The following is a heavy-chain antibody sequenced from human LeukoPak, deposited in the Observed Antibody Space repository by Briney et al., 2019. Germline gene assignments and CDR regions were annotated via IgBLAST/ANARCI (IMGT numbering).Heavy chain of an antibody. Sequence: GGSLRLSCAASGFTFSNYAMSWVRQAPGKGLEWVSAISGSGGSTYYADSVKGRFTISRDNSKKTLYLQMNSLRAEGTAVYYCAKEAGILTGYYDFDYWGQGTLVTVSS. CDR1: GFTFSNYA. V-gene: IGHV3-23*01. CDR2: ISGSGGST. J-gene: IGHJ4*02. D-gene: IGHD3-9*01. CDR3: AKEAGILTGYYDFDY.